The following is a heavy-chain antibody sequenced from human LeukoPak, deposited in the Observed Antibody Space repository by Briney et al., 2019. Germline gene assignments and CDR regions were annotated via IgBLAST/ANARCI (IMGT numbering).Heavy chain of an antibody. CDR1: GYTFSSYG. Sequence: ASVEVSCKASGYTFSSYGISWVRQAPGQGLEWMGWISGYDGNRNYAQKFQGRVTMTTDPSTSTAYMELRSLRFDDTAVYYCARCDYVWGDYRYRPILYFDFWGQGPLVTVSS. CDR2: ISGYDGNR. J-gene: IGHJ4*02. D-gene: IGHD3-16*02. V-gene: IGHV1-18*01. CDR3: ARCDYVWGDYRYRPILYFDF.